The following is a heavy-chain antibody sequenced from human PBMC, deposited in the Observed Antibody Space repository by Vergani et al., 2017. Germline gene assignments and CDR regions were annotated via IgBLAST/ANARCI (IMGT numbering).Heavy chain of an antibody. Sequence: VQLVESGGGLVKPGGSLRLSCAASGFTFSSYGMHWVRQAPGKGLEWVAVISYDGSNKYYADSVKGRFTISRDNSKNTLYLQMNSLRAEDTAVYYCAKSSGSYSDYYYYGMDVWGQGTTVTVSS. CDR2: ISYDGSNK. CDR3: AKSSGSYSDYYYYGMDV. V-gene: IGHV3-30*18. J-gene: IGHJ6*02. D-gene: IGHD1-26*01. CDR1: GFTFSSYG.